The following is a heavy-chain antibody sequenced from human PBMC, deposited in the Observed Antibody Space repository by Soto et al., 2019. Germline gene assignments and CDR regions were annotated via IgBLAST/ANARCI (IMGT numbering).Heavy chain of an antibody. CDR1: GFTVSSNY. CDR3: ARDLSGVSYYYMDV. V-gene: IGHV3-66*01. J-gene: IGHJ6*03. D-gene: IGHD2-15*01. CDR2: IYSGGST. Sequence: GGSLRLSCAASGFTVSSNYMSWVRQAPGKGLEWVSVIYSGGSTYYADSVKGRFTISRDNSKNTLYLQMNSLRAEDTAVYYCARDLSGVSYYYMDVWGKGTTVTVSS.